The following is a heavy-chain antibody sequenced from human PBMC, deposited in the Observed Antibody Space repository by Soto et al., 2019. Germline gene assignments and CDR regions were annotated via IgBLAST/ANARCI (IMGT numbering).Heavy chain of an antibody. J-gene: IGHJ5*02. V-gene: IGHV6-1*01. CDR1: GDSVSSNSAA. CDR3: ARDYYGSSSWYRHTWFDP. CDR2: TYYRSKWYN. D-gene: IGHD6-13*01. Sequence: SQTLSLTCAISGDSVSSNSAAWNWIRQSPSRGLEWLGRTYYRSKWYNDYAVSVKSRITINPETSKNQFSLQLNSVTPEDTAVYYCARDYYGSSSWYRHTWFDPWGQGTLVTVSS.